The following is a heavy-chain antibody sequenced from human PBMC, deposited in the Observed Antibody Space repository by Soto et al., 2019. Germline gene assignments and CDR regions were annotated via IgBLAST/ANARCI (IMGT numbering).Heavy chain of an antibody. J-gene: IGHJ4*02. V-gene: IGHV4-34*01. Sequence: PSETLSLTCAVYGGSFSGYYWSWIRQPPGKGLEWIGEINHSGSTNYNPSLKSRVTISVDTSKNQFSLKLSSVTAADTAVYYCASRAWGAAANGFDYWGQGTLVTVSS. CDR1: GGSFSGYY. D-gene: IGHD6-13*01. CDR2: INHSGST. CDR3: ASRAWGAAANGFDY.